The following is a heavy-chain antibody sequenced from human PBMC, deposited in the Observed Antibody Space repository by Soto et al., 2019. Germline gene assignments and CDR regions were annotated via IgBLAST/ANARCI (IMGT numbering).Heavy chain of an antibody. CDR3: ARGVRGAYGLDI. CDR2: IYSDGSRT. D-gene: IGHD2-21*01. J-gene: IGHJ3*02. V-gene: IGHV3-74*01. Sequence: EVQLVESGGGLVQPGGSLRLSCAASGFTFSSYWMHWVRQAPGKGLVWVSRIYSDGSRTNYADSVEGRFTISRDNAKNTRYLQMNSLRAEETAVYDCARGVRGAYGLDIWGQGTVVTVSS. CDR1: GFTFSSYW.